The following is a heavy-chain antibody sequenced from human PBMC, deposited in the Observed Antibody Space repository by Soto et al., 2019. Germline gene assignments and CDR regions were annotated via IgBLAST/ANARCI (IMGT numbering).Heavy chain of an antibody. V-gene: IGHV3-23*01. J-gene: IGHJ4*02. D-gene: IGHD2-15*01. CDR3: AKMVHLDCSGGSCYPAY. CDR2: ISGSGGST. CDR1: GFTFSSYA. Sequence: EVQLLESGGGLVQPGGSLRLSCAASGFTFSSYAMSWVRQAPGKGLEWVSAISGSGGSTYYADSVKGRFTISRDNSKNTLYLQMNSLRAEDTAVYYCAKMVHLDCSGGSCYPAYWGQGTLVTVSS.